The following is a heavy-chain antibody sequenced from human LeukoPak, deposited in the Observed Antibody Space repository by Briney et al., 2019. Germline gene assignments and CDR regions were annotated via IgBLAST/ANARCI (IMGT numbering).Heavy chain of an antibody. J-gene: IGHJ4*02. D-gene: IGHD3-3*01. V-gene: IGHV4-39*01. CDR1: GGSISSSSYY. CDR3: ARHTYYDFWSGSEPRWDY. Sequence: SQTLSLTCTVSGGSISSSSYYWGWIRQPPGKGLEWIGSIYYSGSTYYNPSLKSRVTISVDTSKNQFSLKLSSVTAADTAVYHCARHTYYDFWSGSEPRWDYWGQGTLVTVSS. CDR2: IYYSGST.